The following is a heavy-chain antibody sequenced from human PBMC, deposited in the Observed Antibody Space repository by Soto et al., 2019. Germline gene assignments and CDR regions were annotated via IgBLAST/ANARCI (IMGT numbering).Heavy chain of an antibody. V-gene: IGHV3-7*05. CDR3: ATSMGRGGNDY. Sequence: VLLVESGGGLVQPGGSLRLSCAASGFTFSDNWMSWVRQAPGKGLECVANIKPDGSEKYYVDPVKGRFTISRDNAKNSLYLQMNILRAEDTAVYYCATSMGRGGNDYWGQGTLVAVPS. J-gene: IGHJ4*02. CDR2: IKPDGSEK. CDR1: GFTFSDNW. D-gene: IGHD3-10*01.